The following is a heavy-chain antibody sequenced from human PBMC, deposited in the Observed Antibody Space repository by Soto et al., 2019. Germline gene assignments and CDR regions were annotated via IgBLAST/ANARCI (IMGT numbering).Heavy chain of an antibody. CDR1: GFTFSNYW. CDR3: ARGAYCGGDCHYYFDY. V-gene: IGHV3-7*01. CDR2: IKQDGSGK. Sequence: PGGSLRLSCAASGFTFSNYWMSWVRQAPGKGLEWMANIKQDGSGKNYVASVKGRFTISRDNAKNSLYLQMNSLRADDTAVYYCARGAYCGGDCHYYFDYWGLGT. D-gene: IGHD2-21*02. J-gene: IGHJ4*02.